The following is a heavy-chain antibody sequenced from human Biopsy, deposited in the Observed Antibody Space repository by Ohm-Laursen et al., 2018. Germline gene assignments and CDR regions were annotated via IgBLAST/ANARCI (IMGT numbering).Heavy chain of an antibody. CDR2: IRYSGNT. J-gene: IGHJ4*02. D-gene: IGHD3-16*01. CDR3: TKAGGGKIYGL. V-gene: IGHV4-34*09. CDR1: GKTFSDYY. Sequence: SQTLSLTCEVYGKTFSDYYWSWIRQYPGTGLEWIGYIRYSGNTLYNPSLKSRLTISVDTSRNQFSLKLTSVTAADTALYYCTKAGGGKIYGLWGQGTLVTVSS.